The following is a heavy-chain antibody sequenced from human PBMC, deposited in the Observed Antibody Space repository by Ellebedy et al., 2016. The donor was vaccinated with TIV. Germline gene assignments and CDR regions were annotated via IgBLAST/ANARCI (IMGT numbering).Heavy chain of an antibody. CDR2: IYQDGSTQ. CDR1: GFSFRSYW. J-gene: IGHJ5*02. D-gene: IGHD3-16*01. Sequence: PGGSLRLSCVASGFSFRSYWMSWVRQAPGKGLEWVANIYQDGSTQYYVDSVKGRFTISRDNAKNSLCLQMNSLRVEDTAVYDCARRGSYGDYAVQVNSWFDRWGRGTLVSVSS. V-gene: IGHV3-7*01. CDR3: ARRGSYGDYAVQVNSWFDR.